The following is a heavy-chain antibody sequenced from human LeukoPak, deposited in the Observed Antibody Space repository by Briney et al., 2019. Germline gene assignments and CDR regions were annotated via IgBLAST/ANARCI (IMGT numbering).Heavy chain of an antibody. CDR3: ARLPGAMVPVDY. D-gene: IGHD5-18*01. Sequence: SETLSLTCTVSGGSISSGGYYWSWIRQHPGKGLEWIGYIYYSGSTYYNPSLKSRVTISVDTSKNQFSLKLSSVTAADTAVYYCARLPGAMVPVDYWGQGTLVTVSS. CDR2: IYYSGST. CDR1: GGSISSGGYY. J-gene: IGHJ4*02. V-gene: IGHV4-31*03.